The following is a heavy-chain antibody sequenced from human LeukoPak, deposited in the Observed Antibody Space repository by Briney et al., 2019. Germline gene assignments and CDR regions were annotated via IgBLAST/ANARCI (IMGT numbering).Heavy chain of an antibody. CDR2: INPNSGGT. CDR3: TTSALMVRGVTADY. V-gene: IGHV1-2*06. D-gene: IGHD3-10*01. CDR1: GYTFTGYY. Sequence: ASVKVSCKASGYTFTGYYMHWVRQAPGQGREWMGRINPNSGGTNYAQKFQGRVTMTRDTSISTDYMELSSLRSEDTAVYYCTTSALMVRGVTADYWGQGTLVTVSS. J-gene: IGHJ4*02.